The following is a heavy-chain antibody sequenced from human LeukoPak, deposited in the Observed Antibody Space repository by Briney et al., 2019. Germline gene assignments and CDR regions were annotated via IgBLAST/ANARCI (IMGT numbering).Heavy chain of an antibody. CDR1: GDSVSNGNYY. V-gene: IGHV4-61*01. Sequence: SETLSLTCTVSGDSVSNGNYYWSWLRQPPGKALEWIGYIYYTGKTYYNPSLEGRVAILVDTSKNQFSLKLSSVTAADTAVYYCARARYCSSTSCLMWFDPWGQGTLVAVSS. CDR2: IYYTGKT. J-gene: IGHJ5*02. CDR3: ARARYCSSTSCLMWFDP. D-gene: IGHD2-2*01.